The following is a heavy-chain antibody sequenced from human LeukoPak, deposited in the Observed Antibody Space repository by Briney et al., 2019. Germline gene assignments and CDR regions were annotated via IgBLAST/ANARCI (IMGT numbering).Heavy chain of an antibody. V-gene: IGHV3-48*04. CDR1: GFTFSSYS. J-gene: IGHJ4*02. CDR2: ISSSSSTI. D-gene: IGHD2-15*01. Sequence: GGSLRLSCAASGFTFSSYSMNWVRQAPGKGLEWVSYISSSSSTIYYADSVKGRFTISRDNAKNSLYLQMNSLRAEDTAVYYCARDPIGGYCSGGSCYSDDYWGRGTLVTVSS. CDR3: ARDPIGGYCSGGSCYSDDY.